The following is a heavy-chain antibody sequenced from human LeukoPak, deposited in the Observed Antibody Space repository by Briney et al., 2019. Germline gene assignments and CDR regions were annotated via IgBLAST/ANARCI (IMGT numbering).Heavy chain of an antibody. Sequence: SETLSLTCTVSGGSISSYYWSWIRQPPGKGLEWIGYIYYSGSTNYNPSLKSRVTISVDTSKNQFSLKLSSMTAADTAVYYCARGLRGIAAAGGWFDPWGQGTLVTVSS. CDR2: IYYSGST. CDR1: GGSISSYY. D-gene: IGHD6-13*01. V-gene: IGHV4-59*12. J-gene: IGHJ5*02. CDR3: ARGLRGIAAAGGWFDP.